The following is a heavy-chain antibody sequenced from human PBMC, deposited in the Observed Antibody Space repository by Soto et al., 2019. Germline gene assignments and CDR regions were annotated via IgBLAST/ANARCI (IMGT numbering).Heavy chain of an antibody. D-gene: IGHD2-2*01. J-gene: IGHJ4*02. CDR1: GYTFTSYA. V-gene: IGHV1-3*01. CDR3: ARTDIVVVPDHMGFDY. Sequence: ASVKVSCKASGYTFTSYAMHWVRQAPGQRLEWMGWINAGNGNTKYSQKFQGRVTITRDTSASTAYMELSSLRYEDTAVYYCARTDIVVVPDHMGFDYWGQGTLVTVSS. CDR2: INAGNGNT.